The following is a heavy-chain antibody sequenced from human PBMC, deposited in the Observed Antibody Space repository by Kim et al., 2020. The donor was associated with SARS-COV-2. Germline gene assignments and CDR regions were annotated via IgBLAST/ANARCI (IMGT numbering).Heavy chain of an antibody. J-gene: IGHJ3*02. CDR2: IIPILGIA. D-gene: IGHD3-16*01. CDR1: GGTFSSYA. V-gene: IGHV1-69*04. CDR3: ARDGGTTGDAFDI. Sequence: SVKVSCKASGGTFSSYAISWVRQAPGKGLEWMGRIIPILGIANYAQKFQGRVTITADKSTSTAYMELSSLRSEDTAVYYCARDGGTTGDAFDIWGQGTMVTVSS.